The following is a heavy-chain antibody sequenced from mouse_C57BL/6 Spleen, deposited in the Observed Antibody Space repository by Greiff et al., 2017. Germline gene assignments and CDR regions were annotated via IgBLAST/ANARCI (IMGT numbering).Heavy chain of an antibody. V-gene: IGHV1-66*01. D-gene: IGHD4-1*01. J-gene: IGHJ3*01. CDR3: ARDREELGRAWFAY. CDR2: IYPGSGNT. CDR1: GYSFTSYY. Sequence: VQLQESGPELVKPGASVKISCKASGYSFTSYYIHWVKQRPGQGLEWIGWIYPGSGNTKYNEKFKGKATLTADTSSSTAYMQLSSLTSEDSAVYYCARDREELGRAWFAYWGQGTLVTVSA.